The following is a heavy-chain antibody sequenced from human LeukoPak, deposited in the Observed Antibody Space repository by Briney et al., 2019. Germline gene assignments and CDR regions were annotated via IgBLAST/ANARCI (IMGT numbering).Heavy chain of an antibody. Sequence: PGGSLRLSCAASGFMFDDYTMHWVRQAPGKGLVWVSLINWDGGSRYYAASVKGRFTVSRDNSKNSLYLQMNSLRTEDTALYYCAKGDVDSPMNFYHWGQGTLVTVSS. D-gene: IGHD5-18*01. CDR1: GFMFDDYT. V-gene: IGHV3-43*01. CDR3: AKGDVDSPMNFYH. J-gene: IGHJ4*02. CDR2: INWDGGSR.